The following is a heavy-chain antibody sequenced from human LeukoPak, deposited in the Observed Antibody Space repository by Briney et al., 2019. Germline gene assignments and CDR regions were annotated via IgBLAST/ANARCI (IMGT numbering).Heavy chain of an antibody. V-gene: IGHV3-30*03. CDR1: GFTFSSYG. J-gene: IGHJ4*02. CDR3: ARELGIAVAGMGY. Sequence: GGSLRLSCAASGFTFSSYGMHWVRQAPGKGLEWVAVISYDGSNKYYADSVKGRFTISRDNAKNSLYLQMNSLRAEDTAVYYCARELGIAVAGMGYWGQGTLVTVSS. D-gene: IGHD6-19*01. CDR2: ISYDGSNK.